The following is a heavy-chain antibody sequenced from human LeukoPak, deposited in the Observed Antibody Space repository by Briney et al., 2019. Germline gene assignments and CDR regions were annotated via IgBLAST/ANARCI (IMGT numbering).Heavy chain of an antibody. D-gene: IGHD4-17*01. V-gene: IGHV3-11*06. CDR1: GFSFSDHY. Sequence: PGGSLRLSCAASGFSFSDHYMTWIRQAPGKGPEWVSYISSGSSNKKYADSVKGRVTISRDNAKNSLYLQMISLRVEDTAVYYCARDLRSTVTQYYYYYMDVWGKGTTVTVSS. CDR2: ISSGSSNK. CDR3: ARDLRSTVTQYYYYYMDV. J-gene: IGHJ6*03.